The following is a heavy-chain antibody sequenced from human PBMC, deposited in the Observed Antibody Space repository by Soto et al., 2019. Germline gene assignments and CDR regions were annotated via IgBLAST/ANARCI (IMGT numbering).Heavy chain of an antibody. Sequence: GGSLRLTCAVSGFTFSSYAMSWVRQAPGKGLEWVSAISGSGGSTYYADSVKGRFTISRDNSKNTLYMQMNSLRAEDTAVYYCAKRRDGYYGPFIDYWGQGTLVTVSS. V-gene: IGHV3-23*01. D-gene: IGHD4-17*01. CDR1: GFTFSSYA. CDR2: ISGSGGST. J-gene: IGHJ4*02. CDR3: AKRRDGYYGPFIDY.